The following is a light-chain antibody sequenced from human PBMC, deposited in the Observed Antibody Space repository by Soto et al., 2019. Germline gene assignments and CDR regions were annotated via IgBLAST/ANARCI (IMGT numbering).Light chain of an antibody. J-gene: IGKJ1*01. CDR2: GAS. Sequence: ENVLTQSPGTLSLSPGERGTLSCRASQSVSSNDLAWYQQKPGQAPRLLIYGASSRATGIPDRFSGSGSGTDFTLTISRLEPEDSAVYYCQRYDSPPWTFGQGTKVDIK. V-gene: IGKV3-20*01. CDR1: QSVSSND. CDR3: QRYDSPPWT.